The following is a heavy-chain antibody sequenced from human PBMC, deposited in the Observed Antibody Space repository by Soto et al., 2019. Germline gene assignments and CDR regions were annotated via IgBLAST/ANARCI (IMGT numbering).Heavy chain of an antibody. Sequence: SETLSLTCTVSGGSIISYYWSWIRQPPGKGLEWIGYIYYSGSTNYNPSLKSRVTISVDTSKNQFSLKLSSVTAADTAVYYCAREIVYYGSGSYYKRETNWFDPWGQGTLVTVSS. D-gene: IGHD3-10*01. CDR3: AREIVYYGSGSYYKRETNWFDP. V-gene: IGHV4-59*01. CDR1: GGSIISYY. CDR2: IYYSGST. J-gene: IGHJ5*02.